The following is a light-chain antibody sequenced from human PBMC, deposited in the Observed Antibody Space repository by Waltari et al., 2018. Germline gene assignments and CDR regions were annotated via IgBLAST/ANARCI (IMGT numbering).Light chain of an antibody. CDR3: QNHERLPAT. CDR1: QSVNKY. CDR2: AAS. V-gene: IGKV3-20*01. Sequence: EVVLTQSPGTLPFSLGERATLSCRASQSVNKYLAWYQQRPGQAPRLLIYAASTRATGVPDRFSGSGFGTDFSLTISRLEPEDFAVYFCQNHERLPATFGQGTKVEIK. J-gene: IGKJ1*01.